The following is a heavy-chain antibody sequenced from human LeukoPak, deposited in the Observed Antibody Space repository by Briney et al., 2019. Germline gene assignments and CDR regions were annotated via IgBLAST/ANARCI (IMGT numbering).Heavy chain of an antibody. CDR2: ISSSGSTI. CDR1: VFTFRSYE. CDR3: ATKISGSYYEYIDY. D-gene: IGHD1-26*01. J-gene: IGHJ4*02. Sequence: GGSLRLSCAASVFTFRSYEMNWVRQAPGKGLEWVSYISSSGSTIYYADSLKGRFTNSRDNAKNSLYLQMNSLRAEDTAVYYCATKISGSYYEYIDYWGQGTLVTVSS. V-gene: IGHV3-48*03.